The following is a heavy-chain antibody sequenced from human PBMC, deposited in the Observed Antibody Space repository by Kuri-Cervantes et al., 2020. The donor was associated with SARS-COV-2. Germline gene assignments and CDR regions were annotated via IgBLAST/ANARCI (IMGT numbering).Heavy chain of an antibody. CDR1: GGTFSSYA. CDR3: ARSRVTTDAFDI. D-gene: IGHD4-17*01. CDR2: IIPILGIA. J-gene: IGHJ3*02. V-gene: IGHV1-69*04. Sequence: SVKVSCKASGGTFSSYAISWVRQAPGQGLEWMGRIIPILGIANYAQKFQGRVTITADKSTSTAYMELSSLRSEDTGVYYCARSRVTTDAFDIWGQGTMVTVSS.